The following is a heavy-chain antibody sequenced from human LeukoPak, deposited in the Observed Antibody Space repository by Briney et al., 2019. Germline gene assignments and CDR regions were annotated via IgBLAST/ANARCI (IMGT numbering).Heavy chain of an antibody. V-gene: IGHV3-48*02. J-gene: IGHJ4*02. CDR1: EFTFSSYS. Sequence: GGSLRLSCAASEFTFSSYSVNWVRQAPGKGLEWVSCISSSSSIIYYADSVKGRFTISRDNAKNSLYLQMNSLRDEDTAVYYCARARSSYYYDSSSYLWGQGALVTVSS. D-gene: IGHD3-22*01. CDR2: ISSSSSII. CDR3: ARARSSYYYDSSSYL.